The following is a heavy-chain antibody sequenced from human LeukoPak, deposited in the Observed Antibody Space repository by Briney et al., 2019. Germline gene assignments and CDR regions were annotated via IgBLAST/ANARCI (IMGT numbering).Heavy chain of an antibody. V-gene: IGHV4-59*02. D-gene: IGHD3-22*01. CDR2: IYYSGST. CDR3: ASYSYYYDSSGYFDY. J-gene: IGHJ4*02. Sequence: SETLSLTCTVSGGSVSSYYWSWIRQPPGKGLEWIGYIYYSGSTNYNPSLKSRVTISVDTSKNQFSLKLSSVTAADTAVYYCASYSYYYDSSGYFDYWGQGTLVTVSS. CDR1: GGSVSSYY.